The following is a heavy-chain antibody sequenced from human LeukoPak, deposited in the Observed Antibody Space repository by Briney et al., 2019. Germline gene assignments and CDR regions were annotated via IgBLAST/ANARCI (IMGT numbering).Heavy chain of an antibody. V-gene: IGHV4-30-4*01. CDR1: GGSISSGDYY. J-gene: IGHJ4*02. CDR2: IYYSGST. D-gene: IGHD3-16*01. CDR3: ARGYDYAPIDY. Sequence: SETLSLTCTVSGGSISSGDYYWSWIRQPPGKGLEWIGYIYYSGSTYYNPSLKSRVTISVDTSKNQFSLKLSTVTAADTAAYYCARGYDYAPIDYWGQGTLVTVSS.